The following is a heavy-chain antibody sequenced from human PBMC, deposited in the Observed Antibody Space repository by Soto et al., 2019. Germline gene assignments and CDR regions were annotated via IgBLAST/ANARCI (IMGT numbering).Heavy chain of an antibody. CDR3: ARDSLYCSSTSCYLPYYYMDV. CDR1: GFTFSSYG. CDR2: IWYDGSNK. V-gene: IGHV3-33*01. Sequence: GGSLRLSCAASGFTFSSYGMHWVRQAPGKGLEWVAVIWYDGSNKYYADSVKGRFTISRDNSKNTLYLQMNSLRAEDTAVYYCARDSLYCSSTSCYLPYYYMDVWGKGTTVTVSS. J-gene: IGHJ6*03. D-gene: IGHD2-2*01.